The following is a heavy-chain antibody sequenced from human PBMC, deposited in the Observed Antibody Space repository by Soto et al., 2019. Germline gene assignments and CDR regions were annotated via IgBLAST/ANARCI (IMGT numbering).Heavy chain of an antibody. CDR1: GGSISSYY. Sequence: QVQLQESGPGLVKPSETLSLTCTVSGGSISSYYWSWIRQPPGKGLEWIGYIYYSGSTNYNPSLKSPVTISVDTSKNQFSLNLSSMTAADTAVYYCARRYGSSFDYWGQGTLVTVSS. V-gene: IGHV4-59*08. CDR2: IYYSGST. D-gene: IGHD1-1*01. CDR3: ARRYGSSFDY. J-gene: IGHJ4*02.